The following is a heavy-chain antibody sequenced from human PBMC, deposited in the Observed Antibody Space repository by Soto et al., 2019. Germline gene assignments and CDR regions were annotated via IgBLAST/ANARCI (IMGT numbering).Heavy chain of an antibody. D-gene: IGHD3-10*01. CDR3: ARVWGGAFDI. CDR1: GGSISSYY. J-gene: IGHJ3*02. Sequence: PSETLPLTCTVSGGSISSYYWSWIRQPPGKGLEWIGYIYYSGSTNCNPSLKSRVTISVDTSKNQFSLKLSSVTAADTAVYYCARVWGGAFDIWGQGTMVTVSS. CDR2: IYYSGST. V-gene: IGHV4-59*01.